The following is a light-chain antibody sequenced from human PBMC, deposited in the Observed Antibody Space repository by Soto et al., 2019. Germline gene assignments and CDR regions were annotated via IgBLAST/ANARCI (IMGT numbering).Light chain of an antibody. CDR3: QSYDNSLNGYV. J-gene: IGLJ1*01. V-gene: IGLV1-44*01. Sequence: QSVLTQPPSASGTPGQRVTISCSGSTSNIGRSTVSWYQQFPGAAPKLLIYGNTQRPLGVPVRFSGSKSDTSASLAISGLQPGDEADYYCQSYDNSLNGYVFGTGTKVTVL. CDR1: TSNIGRST. CDR2: GNT.